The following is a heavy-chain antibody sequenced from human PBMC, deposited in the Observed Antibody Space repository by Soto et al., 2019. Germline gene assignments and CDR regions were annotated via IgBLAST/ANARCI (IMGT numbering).Heavy chain of an antibody. CDR3: AGQSSRSALHFDY. J-gene: IGHJ4*02. V-gene: IGHV1-69*13. CDR1: GYTFTSYA. Sequence: ASVKVSCKASGYTFTSYAISWVRQAPGQGLEWMGGIIPIFGTANYAQKFQGRVTITADESTSTAYKELSSLRSEDTAVYYCAGQSSRSALHFDYWGKGTLVTVPS. CDR2: IIPIFGTA. D-gene: IGHD1-26*01.